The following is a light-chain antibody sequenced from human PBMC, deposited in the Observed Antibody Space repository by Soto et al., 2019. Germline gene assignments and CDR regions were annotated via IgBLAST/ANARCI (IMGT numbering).Light chain of an antibody. Sequence: DIQMTQSPYILSASVGDRVAITCRANESISNWLAWYQQKPGKAPQVLIYDASRLESGVPVRFSGSGSGTEFTLTISSLQPDDLATYYCQQYKSYSYTFGQGTNLEI. CDR3: QQYKSYSYT. V-gene: IGKV1-5*01. CDR2: DAS. J-gene: IGKJ2*01. CDR1: ESISNW.